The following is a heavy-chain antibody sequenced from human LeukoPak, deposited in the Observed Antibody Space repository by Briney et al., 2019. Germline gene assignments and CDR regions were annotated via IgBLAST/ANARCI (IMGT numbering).Heavy chain of an antibody. J-gene: IGHJ6*02. CDR3: AKRRSRGLRYFDWFLYGMDV. Sequence: GGSLRLSCAASGFTVSNYAMSWVRQAPGKGLEWVSTFSGSGGSTYYADSVKGRFTISRDNSKNTLYLQMNSLRAEDTAVYYCAKRRSRGLRYFDWFLYGMDVWGQGTTVTVSS. V-gene: IGHV3-23*01. D-gene: IGHD3-9*01. CDR1: GFTVSNYA. CDR2: FSGSGGST.